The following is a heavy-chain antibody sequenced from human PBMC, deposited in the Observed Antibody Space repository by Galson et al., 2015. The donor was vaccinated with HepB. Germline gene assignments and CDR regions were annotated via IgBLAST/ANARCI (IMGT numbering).Heavy chain of an antibody. CDR2: IYFSGGT. V-gene: IGHV4-4*07. Sequence: SANLSLTCPVSCGSIRSYYLGWIRQPPGEGREWIGGIYFSGGTNYNPPLKSRVTMSVDTPKNHFFLKPSSVCAACTAVYYCARERRPFRAHYDYVWGSYRTKNDAFDIWGQGTMVTVSS. J-gene: IGHJ3*02. D-gene: IGHD3-16*02. CDR3: ARERRPFRAHYDYVWGSYRTKNDAFDI. CDR1: CGSIRSYY.